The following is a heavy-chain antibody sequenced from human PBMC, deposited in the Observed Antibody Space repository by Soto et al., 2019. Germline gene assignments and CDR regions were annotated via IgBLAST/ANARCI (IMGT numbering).Heavy chain of an antibody. D-gene: IGHD2-2*01. J-gene: IGHJ5*02. CDR2: IKQDGSEK. V-gene: IGHV3-7*05. Sequence: GGSLRLSCAASGFTFSSYWMSWVRQAPGKGLEWVANIKQDGSEKYYVDSVKGRFTISRDNAKNSLYLQMNSLRAEDTAVYYCARDSGLWVPAAFDPWGQGTLVTVSS. CDR3: ARDSGLWVPAAFDP. CDR1: GFTFSSYW.